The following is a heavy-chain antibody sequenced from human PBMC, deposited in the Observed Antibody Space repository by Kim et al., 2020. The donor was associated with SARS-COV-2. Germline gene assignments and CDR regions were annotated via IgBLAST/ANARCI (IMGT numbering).Heavy chain of an antibody. CDR3: AKDTQLLWFGELFFDY. Sequence: GGSLRLSCAASGFTFGDYAMHWVRQAPGKGLEWVSGISWNSGSIGYADSVKGRFTISRDNAKNSLYLQMNSLRAEDTALYYCAKDTQLLWFGELFFDYWGQGTLVTVSS. V-gene: IGHV3-9*01. CDR2: ISWNSGSI. CDR1: GFTFGDYA. D-gene: IGHD3-10*01. J-gene: IGHJ4*02.